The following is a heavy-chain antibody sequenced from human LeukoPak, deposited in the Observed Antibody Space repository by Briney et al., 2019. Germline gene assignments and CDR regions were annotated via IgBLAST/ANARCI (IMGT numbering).Heavy chain of an antibody. CDR2: IYYSGIT. V-gene: IGHV4-39*01. J-gene: IGHJ4*02. CDR1: GGSISSNSDF. Sequence: PSETLSLTCTVSGGSISSNSDFWGWIRQPPRKGLEWIGSIYYSGITHYNPPLKSRVTVSVDTSKNQFSLRLTSVTAADTAVYYCARHGRSSSSWYYFNYWGQGILVTVSS. CDR3: ARHGRSSSSWYYFNY. D-gene: IGHD6-13*01.